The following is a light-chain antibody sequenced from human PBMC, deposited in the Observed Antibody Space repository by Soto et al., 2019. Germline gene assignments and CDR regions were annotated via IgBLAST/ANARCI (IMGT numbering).Light chain of an antibody. CDR3: HQYGSSPRT. CDR1: QNVGSRY. CDR2: GPS. Sequence: EIVLTPSPGTLSLSPGERATLSCRASQNVGSRYLAWYQQKPGQAPRLLIYGPSSRAAGIPDRFSGSGSGTDFTLTISRLEPEDFAVYYCHQYGSSPRTFGQGTRLEIK. J-gene: IGKJ5*01. V-gene: IGKV3-20*01.